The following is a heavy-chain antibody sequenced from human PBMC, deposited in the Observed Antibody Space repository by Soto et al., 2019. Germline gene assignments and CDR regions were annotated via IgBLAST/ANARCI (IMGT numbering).Heavy chain of an antibody. D-gene: IGHD2-15*01. CDR3: VRRSLVVAAATREDY. CDR2: VNSDGSST. J-gene: IGHJ4*02. Sequence: EVQLVESGGGLVQPGGSLRLSCAASGFTFSSYWKHWVRQAPGKGLVWVSRVNSDGSSTSYADSVTGRFTISRDNAKNTLYLQMNRLRAEDTAVYYCVRRSLVVAAATREDYWGQGTLVTVSS. CDR1: GFTFSSYW. V-gene: IGHV3-74*01.